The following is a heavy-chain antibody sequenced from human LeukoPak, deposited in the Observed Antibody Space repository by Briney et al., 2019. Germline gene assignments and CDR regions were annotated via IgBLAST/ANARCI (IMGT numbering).Heavy chain of an antibody. D-gene: IGHD4-23*01. Sequence: PGGSLRLSCSASGFTFSSYAMHWVRQAPGKGLEYVSAISSNGGSTHYADSVKGRFTISRDNSKNTLYLQMSSLRAEDTAVYYCVKVSVTTVVTSSFDYWGQGTLVTVSS. CDR1: GFTFSSYA. CDR2: ISSNGGST. CDR3: VKVSVTTVVTSSFDY. V-gene: IGHV3-64D*06. J-gene: IGHJ4*02.